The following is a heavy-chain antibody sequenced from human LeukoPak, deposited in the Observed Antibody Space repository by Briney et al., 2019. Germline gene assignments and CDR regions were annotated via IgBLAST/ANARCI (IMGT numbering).Heavy chain of an antibody. D-gene: IGHD6-19*01. J-gene: IGHJ3*02. CDR2: INPRGGST. V-gene: IGHV1-46*01. CDR3: ARCQWLDDAFDI. CDR1: GYTFTSYY. Sequence: ASVKVSCKASGYTFTSYYMHWVRQARGQGLEWMGIINPRGGSTSDAPKFQGRVTMTRDTPTSTVYMELSSLRSEDTAVYYCARCQWLDDAFDIWGQGTMVTVSS.